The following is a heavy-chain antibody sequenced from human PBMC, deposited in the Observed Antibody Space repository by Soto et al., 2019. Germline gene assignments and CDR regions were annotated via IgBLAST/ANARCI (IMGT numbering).Heavy chain of an antibody. V-gene: IGHV4-59*08. D-gene: IGHD6-6*01. CDR1: GGSISSYY. CDR2: IYYSGST. CDR3: ARHIFSIASRAMGSDWFDP. Sequence: SETLSLTCTVSGGSISSYYWSWIRQPPGKGLEWIGYIYYSGSTNYNPSLKSRVTISVDTSKNQFSLKLSSVTAADTAVYYCARHIFSIASRAMGSDWFDPWGQGTLVTVSA. J-gene: IGHJ5*01.